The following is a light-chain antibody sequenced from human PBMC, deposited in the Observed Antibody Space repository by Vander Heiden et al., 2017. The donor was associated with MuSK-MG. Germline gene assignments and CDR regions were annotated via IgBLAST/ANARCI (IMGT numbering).Light chain of an antibody. CDR1: RSGIGSSNY. CDR3: ASNAGG. J-gene: IGLJ3*02. CDR2: EVN. V-gene: IGLV2-8*01. Sequence: QSALTQPPSASGSPGQSVSISCTGTRSGIGSSNYVSWYQQYPGKAPKLMIYEVNKRPSGVPDRFSGSKSGITASLTVSGLQAEDEADYYCASNAGGFGGGTKLTVL.